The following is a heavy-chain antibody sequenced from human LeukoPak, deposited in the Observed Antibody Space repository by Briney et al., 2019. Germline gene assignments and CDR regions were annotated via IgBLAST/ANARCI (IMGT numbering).Heavy chain of an antibody. J-gene: IGHJ3*02. Sequence: SQTLSLTCTVSGGSISSGDYYWSWIRQPPGKGLEWIGYIYYSGSTYYNPSLKSRVTISVDTSKNQFPLKLSSVTAADTAVYYCAREKSRGGPYDSSGYSNAFDIWGQGTMVTVSS. CDR2: IYYSGST. CDR1: GGSISSGDYY. V-gene: IGHV4-30-4*01. D-gene: IGHD3-22*01. CDR3: AREKSRGGPYDSSGYSNAFDI.